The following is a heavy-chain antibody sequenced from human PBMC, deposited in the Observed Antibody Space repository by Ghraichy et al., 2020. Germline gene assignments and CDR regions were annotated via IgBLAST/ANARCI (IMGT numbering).Heavy chain of an antibody. CDR1: GGSFSGYY. D-gene: IGHD6-13*01. CDR2: INHSGST. Sequence: SETLSLTCAVYGGSFSGYYWSWIRQPPGKGLEWIGEINHSGSTNYNPSLKSRVTISVDTSKNQFSLKLSSVTAADTAVYYCARGRRRSQPYRSSWSFDYLGQGTLVTVSS. J-gene: IGHJ4*02. CDR3: ARGRRRSQPYRSSWSFDY. V-gene: IGHV4-34*01.